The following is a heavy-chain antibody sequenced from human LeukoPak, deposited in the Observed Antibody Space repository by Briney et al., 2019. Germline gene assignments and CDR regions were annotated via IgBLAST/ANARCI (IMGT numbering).Heavy chain of an antibody. D-gene: IGHD6-13*01. CDR3: ARAVAAGRRFDY. V-gene: IGHV1-46*01. Sequence: ASVKVSRKASGYTFTSNYIHWVRQAPGQGLEWMGTINPSGGSTTFAQKFQGRVTMTRDTSTSTLYMEPSSLESDDTAMYFCARAVAAGRRFDYWGQGTLAIVSS. CDR1: GYTFTSNY. CDR2: INPSGGST. J-gene: IGHJ4*02.